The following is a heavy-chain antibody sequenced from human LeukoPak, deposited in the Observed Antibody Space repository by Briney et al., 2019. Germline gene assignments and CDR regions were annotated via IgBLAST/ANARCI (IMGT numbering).Heavy chain of an antibody. CDR1: GFTFRSYW. V-gene: IGHV3-7*03. CDR2: IKQDGSEK. J-gene: IGHJ3*02. CDR3: AKDLAASGPEGAFDI. Sequence: SGGSLRLSCAASGFTFRSYWMSWVRQAPGKGLEWVANIKQDGSEKYQMDSVKGRFTIFRDNAKNSLYLQMNSLKTEDTAFYFCAKDLAASGPEGAFDIWGQGTMVTVSS. D-gene: IGHD6-13*01.